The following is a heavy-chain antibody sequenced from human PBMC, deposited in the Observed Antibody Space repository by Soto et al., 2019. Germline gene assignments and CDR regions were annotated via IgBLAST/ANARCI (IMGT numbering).Heavy chain of an antibody. V-gene: IGHV1-69*06. CDR3: AKGGDLGELSLYFDY. CDR2: IIPIFGTA. CDR1: GGTFSSYA. D-gene: IGHD3-16*02. J-gene: IGHJ4*02. Sequence: SVKVSCKASGGTFSSYAISWVRQAPGQGLEWMGGIIPIFGTANYAQKFQGRVTITADKSTSTAYMELSSLRSEDTALYYCAKGGDLGELSLYFDYWGQGTLVTVSS.